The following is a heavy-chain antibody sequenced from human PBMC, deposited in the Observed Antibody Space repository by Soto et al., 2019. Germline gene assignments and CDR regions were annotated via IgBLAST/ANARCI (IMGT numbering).Heavy chain of an antibody. V-gene: IGHV3-11*05. CDR1: GFTFSDYY. J-gene: IGHJ6*02. Sequence: QVQLVESGGGLVKPGGSLRLSCAASGFTFSDYYMSWIRQAPGKGLEWVSYISSSSSYTNYADPVKGRFTISRDNAMNPLSLHMNSLPSDDTAVYYCSSDPHDPWSPYYYYYGIYFCCQATTVTFSS. D-gene: IGHD1-1*01. CDR3: SSDPHDPWSPYYYYYGIYF. CDR2: ISSSSSYT.